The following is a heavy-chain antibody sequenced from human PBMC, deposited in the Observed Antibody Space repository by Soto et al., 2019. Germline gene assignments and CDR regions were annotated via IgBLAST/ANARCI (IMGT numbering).Heavy chain of an antibody. J-gene: IGHJ4*02. D-gene: IGHD2-2*01. CDR1: GFTFSSYS. Sequence: SLRLSCAASGFTFSSYSMNWVRQAPGKGLEWVSSISSSSSYIYYADSVKGRFTISRDNAKNSLYLQMNSLRAEDTAVYYCGREPPYCSSTSCYDKADFDYWGQGTLVTVSS. CDR2: ISSSSSYI. V-gene: IGHV3-21*01. CDR3: GREPPYCSSTSCYDKADFDY.